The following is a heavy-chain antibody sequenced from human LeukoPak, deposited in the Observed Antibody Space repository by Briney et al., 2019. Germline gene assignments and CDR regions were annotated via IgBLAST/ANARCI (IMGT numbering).Heavy chain of an antibody. J-gene: IGHJ4*02. V-gene: IGHV3-9*01. CDR2: ISWNSGSI. Sequence: GRSLRLSCAASGFTFDDYAMHWVRQAPGKGLEWVSGISWNSGSIGYADSVKGRFTISRDNAKNSLYLQMNSLRAEDTALYYCARGDSGWPLDYWGQGTLVTVSS. D-gene: IGHD6-19*01. CDR3: ARGDSGWPLDY. CDR1: GFTFDDYA.